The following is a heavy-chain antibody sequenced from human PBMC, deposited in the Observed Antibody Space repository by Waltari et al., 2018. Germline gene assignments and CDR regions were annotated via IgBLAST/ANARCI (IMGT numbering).Heavy chain of an antibody. J-gene: IGHJ4*02. D-gene: IGHD5-18*01. CDR3: ARGGRGYSLTIDY. CDR1: GYTFTGYY. V-gene: IGHV1-2*06. CDR2: INPNSGGT. Sequence: QVQLVQSGAEVKKPGASVKVSCKASGYTFTGYYMHWVRQAPGQGLEWMGRINPNSGGTNYAQTFQGRVTMTRDTSISTAYMELSRLRSDDTAVYYCARGGRGYSLTIDYWGQGTLVTVSS.